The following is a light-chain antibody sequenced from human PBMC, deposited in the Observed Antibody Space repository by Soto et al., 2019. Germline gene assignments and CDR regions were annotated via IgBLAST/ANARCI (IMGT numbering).Light chain of an antibody. CDR1: SSNIGSRT. CDR2: SND. Sequence: QSVLTQPPSASGTLGQRVTLSCSGSSSNIGSRTVNWYQQVPGRAPKLLIYSNDQRPSGVPDRFSGSKSGTSASLAISGLQSDDEADYYCAAWDNGLSAWVFGGGTKLTVL. J-gene: IGLJ3*02. V-gene: IGLV1-44*01. CDR3: AAWDNGLSAWV.